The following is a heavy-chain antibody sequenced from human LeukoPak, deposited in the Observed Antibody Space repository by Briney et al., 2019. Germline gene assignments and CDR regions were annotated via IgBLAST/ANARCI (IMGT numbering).Heavy chain of an antibody. J-gene: IGHJ4*02. CDR2: IYHSGST. CDR1: GYSISSGYY. V-gene: IGHV4-38-2*02. CDR3: ARRNSDSSGYPFDY. D-gene: IGHD3-22*01. Sequence: SETLSLTCTVSGYSISSGYYWGWIRQPPGKGLEWIGNIYHSGSTYYNPSLKSRVTISVDTSKNQFSLKLSSVTAADTAVYYCARRNSDSSGYPFDYWGQGTLVTVSS.